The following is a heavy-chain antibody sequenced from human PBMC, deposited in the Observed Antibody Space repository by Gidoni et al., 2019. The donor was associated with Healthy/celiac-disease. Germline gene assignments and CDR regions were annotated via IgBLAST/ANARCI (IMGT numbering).Heavy chain of an antibody. CDR1: GYTFTSYY. J-gene: IGHJ2*01. CDR2: INPSGCSK. Sequence: QVQLVQSGAEVKKPGASVKVSCKASGYTFTSYYIHWRRQAPGQGLEWMGIINPSGCSKSYAQKFKGRVTMTRDTSTSTVYMELSSRRSEDTAVYYCARDGGAAGRGTTVTIDWYFDLWGRGTLVTVSS. V-gene: IGHV1-46*01. D-gene: IGHD4-17*01. CDR3: ARDGGAAGRGTTVTIDWYFDL.